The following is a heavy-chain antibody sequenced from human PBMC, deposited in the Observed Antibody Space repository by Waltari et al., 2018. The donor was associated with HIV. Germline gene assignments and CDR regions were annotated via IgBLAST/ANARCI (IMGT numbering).Heavy chain of an antibody. V-gene: IGHV3-30-3*01. D-gene: IGHD3-22*01. Sequence: QVQLVESGGGVVQPGRSLRLSCAASGFTFSSYAMHWVRQAPGKGLEWVAVISYDGSNKYYADSVKGRFTISRDNSKNTLYLQMNSLRAEDTAVYYCARVSTSDDSRDYWGQGTLVTVSS. CDR1: GFTFSSYA. CDR3: ARVSTSDDSRDY. CDR2: ISYDGSNK. J-gene: IGHJ4*02.